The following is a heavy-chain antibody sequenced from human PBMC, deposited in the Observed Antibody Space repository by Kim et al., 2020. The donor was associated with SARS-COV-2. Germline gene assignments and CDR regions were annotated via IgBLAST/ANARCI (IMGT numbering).Heavy chain of an antibody. D-gene: IGHD1-1*01. CDR1: GFMLRSYW. CDR3: VRGTTAWKGVDY. Sequence: GGSLRLSCAASGFMLRSYWMHWIRQAPGQGLECVLEINPNGRITTYADFVKGRFTVSRDDAQNTMYLQMNSLRAEDTAVYYCVRGTTAWKGVDYWGHGTLVTVSS. J-gene: IGHJ4*01. V-gene: IGHV3-74*01. CDR2: INPNGRIT.